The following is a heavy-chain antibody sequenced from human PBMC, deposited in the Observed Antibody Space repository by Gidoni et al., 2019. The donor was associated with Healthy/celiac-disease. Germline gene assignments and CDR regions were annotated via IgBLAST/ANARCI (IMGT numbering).Heavy chain of an antibody. CDR1: GGTFSSSA. D-gene: IGHD6-19*01. Sequence: QVQLVQSGAEVTKPGSSVKVSCKASGGTFSSSAISWVRQAPGQGLEWMGRILPMLGIANYAQEFQGRVTITADKSTSTAYMELSSLRSEDTAVYYCARQRDPGVAGKPAYF. CDR2: ILPMLGIA. J-gene: IGHJ4*01. CDR3: ARQRDPGVAGKPAYF. V-gene: IGHV1-69*04.